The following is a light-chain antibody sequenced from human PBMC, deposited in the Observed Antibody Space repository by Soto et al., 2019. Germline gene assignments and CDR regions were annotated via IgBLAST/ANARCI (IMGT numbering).Light chain of an antibody. CDR1: QSVSSNY. V-gene: IGKV3D-20*02. CDR2: DAS. Sequence: EIVWTRSPGALSLSPGGRGTISCRAIQSVSSNYLAWYQQKPGQAPSLLIFDASKRATGIPARFSGSGSGTDFTLTITSLEPEDFAVYYCQQRSNWRGVTFGPGTKVDIK. CDR3: QQRSNWRGVT. J-gene: IGKJ3*01.